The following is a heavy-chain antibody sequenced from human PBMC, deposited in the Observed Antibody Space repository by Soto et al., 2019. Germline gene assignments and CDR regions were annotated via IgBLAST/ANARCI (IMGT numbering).Heavy chain of an antibody. J-gene: IGHJ4*02. CDR3: AKAGWDSSGYYYYFDY. CDR2: ISASGGST. Sequence: GGSLRLSCAASGFTFSTYAMHWVRQFPGKGLQWVSSISASGGSTYYADSVKGRFTISRDNSKNTLYLQMNSLRAEDTAVYYCAKAGWDSSGYYYYFDYWGQGTLVTVSS. CDR1: GFTFSTYA. D-gene: IGHD3-22*01. V-gene: IGHV3-23*01.